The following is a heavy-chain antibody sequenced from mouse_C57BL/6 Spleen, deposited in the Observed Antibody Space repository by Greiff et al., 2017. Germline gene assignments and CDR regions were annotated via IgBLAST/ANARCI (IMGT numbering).Heavy chain of an antibody. CDR3: ARIYYGNPYAMDY. CDR1: GYTFTSYW. D-gene: IGHD2-1*01. Sequence: QVQLQQPGAELVKPGASVKLSCKASGYTFTSYWMHWVKQRPGQGLEWIGMIHPNSGSTNYNQKFKGKSTLTVDKSSSTAYMQLSSLTSEDSAVYYCARIYYGNPYAMDYWGQGTSVTVSS. V-gene: IGHV1-64*01. CDR2: IHPNSGST. J-gene: IGHJ4*01.